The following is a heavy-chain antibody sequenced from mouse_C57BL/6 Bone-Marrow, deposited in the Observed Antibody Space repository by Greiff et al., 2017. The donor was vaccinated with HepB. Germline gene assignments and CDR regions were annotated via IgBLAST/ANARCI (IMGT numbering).Heavy chain of an antibody. CDR1: GFNIKDDY. CDR3: ATSRFGNFFFDY. D-gene: IGHD2-1*01. Sequence: SGAELVRPGASVKLSCTASGFNIKDDYMHWVKQRPEQGLEWIGWIDPENGDTEYASKFQGKATIPADTASNTAYLQLSSLTSEDTAVYYCATSRFGNFFFDYWGQGTTLTVSS. CDR2: IDPENGDT. J-gene: IGHJ2*01. V-gene: IGHV14-4*01.